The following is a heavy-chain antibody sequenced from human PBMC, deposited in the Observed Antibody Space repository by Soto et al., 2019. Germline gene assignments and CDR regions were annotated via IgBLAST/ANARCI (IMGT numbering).Heavy chain of an antibody. V-gene: IGHV3-7*03. J-gene: IGHJ4*02. CDR2: IKQSGSET. CDR3: ARGYNIDY. D-gene: IGHD5-18*01. CDR1: GFTFSSYW. Sequence: EVQLVESGGGLVQPGGSLRLSCAASGFTFSSYWMTWVRQAPGKGLEWVPNIKQSGSETYYVDSVKGRFTISRDDAKNSLYLQMNTLRAEDTAVYYCARGYNIDYWGQGTLVTVSS.